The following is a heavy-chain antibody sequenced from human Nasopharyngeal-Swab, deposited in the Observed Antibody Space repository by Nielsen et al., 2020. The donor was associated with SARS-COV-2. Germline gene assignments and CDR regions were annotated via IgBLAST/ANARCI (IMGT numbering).Heavy chain of an antibody. Sequence: SETPSLTCTVSGGSISSSSYYWGWIRQPPGKGLEWIGSIYYSGSTYYNPSLKSRVTISVDTSKNQFSLKLSSVTAADTAVYYCARKVVLWFGELFWFDYWGQGTLVTVSS. CDR1: GGSISSSSYY. D-gene: IGHD3-10*01. J-gene: IGHJ4*02. V-gene: IGHV4-39*01. CDR2: IYYSGST. CDR3: ARKVVLWFGELFWFDY.